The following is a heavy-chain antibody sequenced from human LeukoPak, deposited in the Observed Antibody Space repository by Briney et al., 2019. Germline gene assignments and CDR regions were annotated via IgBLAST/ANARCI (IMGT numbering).Heavy chain of an antibody. V-gene: IGHV4-39*01. CDR2: IYYSGST. D-gene: IGHD2-15*01. CDR1: GGSTSSSSYY. J-gene: IGHJ4*02. CDR3: ARHGAVVATFFDY. Sequence: SETLPLTCTVSGGSTSSSSYYWGWIRQPPGKGLEWIGSIYYSGSTYYNPSLKSRVTISVDTSKNQFSLKLSSVTAADTAVYYCARHGAVVATFFDYWGQGTLVTVSS.